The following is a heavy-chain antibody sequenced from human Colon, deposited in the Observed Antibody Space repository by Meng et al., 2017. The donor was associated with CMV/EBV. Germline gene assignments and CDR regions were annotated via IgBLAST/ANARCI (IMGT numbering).Heavy chain of an antibody. Sequence: SETLSLTCTVSGDSISNSIYYWVWIRQAPGKGLEWIGSLYYSGSTVYSPSLKSRVTISVDTSKNQFSLKVRSVTAADTAIYYCARDRKSISPGYYGMDVWGQGAPVTVSS. J-gene: IGHJ6*02. D-gene: IGHD5-24*01. CDR3: ARDRKSISPGYYGMDV. V-gene: IGHV4-39*07. CDR1: GDSISNSIYY. CDR2: LYYSGST.